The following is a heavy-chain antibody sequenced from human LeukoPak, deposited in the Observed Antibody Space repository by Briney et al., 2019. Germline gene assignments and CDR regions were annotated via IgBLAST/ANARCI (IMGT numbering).Heavy chain of an antibody. V-gene: IGHV3-30-3*01. CDR2: ISYDGSNK. CDR3: ARGDCSSSSCSGFYGMDV. Sequence: GRSLRLSCAASGFTFSSYAMHWVRQAPGKGLEWVAVISYDGSNKYYADSVKGRFTVSRDNSKNTLYMELNSLRAEDTAVYYCARGDCSSSSCSGFYGMDVWGQGTTVTVSS. CDR1: GFTFSSYA. J-gene: IGHJ6*02. D-gene: IGHD2-2*01.